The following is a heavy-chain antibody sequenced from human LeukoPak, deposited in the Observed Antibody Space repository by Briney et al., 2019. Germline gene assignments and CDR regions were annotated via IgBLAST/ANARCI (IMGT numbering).Heavy chain of an antibody. CDR1: GFTFSRYA. D-gene: IGHD4-17*01. V-gene: IGHV3-23*01. CDR2: ISGSGGST. Sequence: GGSLRLSCAASGFTFSRYAMSWVRQAPGKGLEWVSAISGSGGSTYYADFVKGRLTISRDNSKNTLYLQMNSLRAEDTAVYYCAKDTHMTTVTPNFDHWGQGTLVTVSS. J-gene: IGHJ4*02. CDR3: AKDTHMTTVTPNFDH.